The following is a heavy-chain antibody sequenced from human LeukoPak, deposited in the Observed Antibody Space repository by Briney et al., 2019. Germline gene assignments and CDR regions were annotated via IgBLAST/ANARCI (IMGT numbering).Heavy chain of an antibody. D-gene: IGHD6-13*01. Sequence: GGSLRLSCAASGFTFSSYAMSWVRQAPGKGLEWVSAISGSGGSTYYADSVKGRFTISRDNSKNTLYLQMNSLRAEDTAVYYCAKEKSGKRIAAAGPDEIHAFDIWGQGTMVTVSS. CDR1: GFTFSSYA. CDR2: ISGSGGST. J-gene: IGHJ3*02. CDR3: AKEKSGKRIAAAGPDEIHAFDI. V-gene: IGHV3-23*01.